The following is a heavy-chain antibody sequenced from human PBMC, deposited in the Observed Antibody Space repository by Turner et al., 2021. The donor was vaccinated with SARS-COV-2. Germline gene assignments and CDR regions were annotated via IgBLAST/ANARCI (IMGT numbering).Heavy chain of an antibody. CDR1: GFTFSGYW. J-gene: IGHJ4*02. CDR3: ARMELPFTGFDY. V-gene: IGHV3-7*01. CDR2: IKQDGSEK. Sequence: EVQLVESGGGLVQPGGSLRLSCAASGFTFSGYWMSWVRQAPGKGLEWVANIKQDGSEKYYVDSVKGRFTISRDNAKNSMYLQMNSLRAEDTAVYYCARMELPFTGFDYWGQGTLVTVSS. D-gene: IGHD1-7*01.